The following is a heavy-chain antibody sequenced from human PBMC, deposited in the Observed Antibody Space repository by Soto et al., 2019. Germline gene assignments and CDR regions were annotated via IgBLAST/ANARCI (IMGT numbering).Heavy chain of an antibody. J-gene: IGHJ6*02. CDR3: AKGASSSFCPVGYYYYGMDV. CDR2: ISGSGGST. CDR1: GFTFSSYA. V-gene: IGHV3-23*01. Sequence: GGSLRLSCAASGFTFSSYAMSWVRQAPGKGLEWVSAISGSGGSTYYADSVKGRFTISRDNSKNTLYLQMNSLRAEDTAVYYCAKGASSSFCPVGYYYYGMDVWGQGTTVTVSS. D-gene: IGHD6-13*01.